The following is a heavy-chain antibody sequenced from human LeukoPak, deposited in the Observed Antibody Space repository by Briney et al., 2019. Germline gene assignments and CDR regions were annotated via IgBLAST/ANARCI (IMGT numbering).Heavy chain of an antibody. CDR1: GLTFSSYW. D-gene: IGHD3-9*01. CDR2: IKPDGREE. V-gene: IGHV3-7*01. CDR3: ARDRSDILTGYNDAFDM. Sequence: GGSLRLSCAASGLTFSSYWMSWDRQAPGKGPEWVANIKPDGREEYYVDSVKGRFTISRDNAKKSLYLQMNSLRAEDTAVYYCARDRSDILTGYNDAFDMWGRGTVVTVSS. J-gene: IGHJ3*02.